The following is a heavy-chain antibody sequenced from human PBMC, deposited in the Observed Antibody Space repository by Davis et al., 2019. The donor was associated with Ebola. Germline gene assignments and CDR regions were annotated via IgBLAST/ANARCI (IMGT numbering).Heavy chain of an antibody. V-gene: IGHV3-11*04. CDR3: ARSIVGATRWFDP. J-gene: IGHJ5*02. Sequence: GGSLRLSCAASGFTFSDYYMSWIRQAPGKGLEWLSYISNRDGTIFYTDSVKGRFTISRDNAENSLYLQMNSLRVDDMAVYYCARSIVGATRWFDPWGQGTLVTVSS. CDR2: ISNRDGTI. D-gene: IGHD1-26*01. CDR1: GFTFSDYY.